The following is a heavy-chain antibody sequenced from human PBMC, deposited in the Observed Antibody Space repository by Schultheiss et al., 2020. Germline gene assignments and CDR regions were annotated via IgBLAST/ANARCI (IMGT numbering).Heavy chain of an antibody. Sequence: ASVKVSCKASGYTFTSYGISWVRQAPGQGLEWMGWISAYNGNTNYAQKLQGRVTMTTDTSTSTAYMELRSLRSDDTAVYYCARGRSSSALYYYYYYGMDVWGQGTTVTVSS. V-gene: IGHV1-18*04. J-gene: IGHJ6*02. CDR1: GYTFTSYG. CDR2: ISAYNGNT. D-gene: IGHD6-6*01. CDR3: ARGRSSSALYYYYYYGMDV.